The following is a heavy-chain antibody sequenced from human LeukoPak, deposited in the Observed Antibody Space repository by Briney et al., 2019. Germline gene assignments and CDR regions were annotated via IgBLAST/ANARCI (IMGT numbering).Heavy chain of an antibody. CDR2: ISSSGSI. V-gene: IGHV3-21*01. Sequence: PGGSLRLSCAASGFTFSSYSMNWVRQAPGKGLEWVSSISSSGSIYYADSVKGRFTISRDNAKNSVYLQMNSLRAEDTAVYYCARDWNYFSCWGQGTLVTVSS. CDR1: GFTFSSYS. J-gene: IGHJ4*02. D-gene: IGHD1-1*01. CDR3: ARDWNYFSC.